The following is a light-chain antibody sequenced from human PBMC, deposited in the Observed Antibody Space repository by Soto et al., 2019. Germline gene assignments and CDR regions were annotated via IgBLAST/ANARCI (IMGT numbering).Light chain of an antibody. J-gene: IGKJ1*01. V-gene: IGKV3-20*01. CDR2: GAS. CDR1: QSVSSTY. CDR3: QHFVTSLTWT. Sequence: VFARSPGTRSLSPVEISTLSCRASQSVSSTYLIWYQQKPGQAPRLLIYGASSRATGVPDRFSGGGSGTDFTLTISRLEPADFAVYSCQHFVTSLTWTFGQGTKVDIK.